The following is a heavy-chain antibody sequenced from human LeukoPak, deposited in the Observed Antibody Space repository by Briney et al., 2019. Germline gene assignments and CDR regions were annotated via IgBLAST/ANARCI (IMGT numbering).Heavy chain of an antibody. D-gene: IGHD2-2*01. V-gene: IGHV3-33*01. CDR1: GFTFSSYG. CDR3: ARAGYCSSTSCYFDY. J-gene: IGHJ4*02. Sequence: GGSLRLSCAASGFTFSSYGMHWVRQAPGKGLEWVAVIWYDGSNKYYVDSVMGRFTISRDNSKNTLYLQMNSLRAEDTAVYYCARAGYCSSTSCYFDYWGQGTLVTVSS. CDR2: IWYDGSNK.